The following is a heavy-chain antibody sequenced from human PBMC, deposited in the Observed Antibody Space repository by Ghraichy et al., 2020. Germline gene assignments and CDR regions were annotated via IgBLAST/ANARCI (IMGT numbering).Heavy chain of an antibody. V-gene: IGHV3-21*01. CDR3: ARDLTHYCTNGVCHTGMDV. J-gene: IGHJ6*02. CDR2: ISSSSSYI. D-gene: IGHD2-8*01. CDR1: GFTFSSYS. Sequence: GVRRLSCAASGFTFSSYSMNWVRQAPGKGLEWVSSISSSSSYIYYADSVKGRFTISRDNAKNSLYLQMNSLRAEDTAVYYCARDLTHYCTNGVCHTGMDVWGQGTTVTVSS.